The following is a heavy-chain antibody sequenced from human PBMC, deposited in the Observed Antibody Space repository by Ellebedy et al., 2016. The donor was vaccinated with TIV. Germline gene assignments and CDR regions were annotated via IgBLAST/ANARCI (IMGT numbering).Heavy chain of an antibody. CDR3: ARGQYNSGTKSMDV. V-gene: IGHV4-34*01. CDR2: INHSGST. D-gene: IGHD6-19*01. Sequence: SETLSLXXAIYGGSFSGYYWSWIRQPPGKGLEWLGEINHSGSTNYNPSLKSRVTISVDTSKNQFSLKLTSVTAADTAVYYCARGQYNSGTKSMDVWGRGTTVTVSS. J-gene: IGHJ6*02. CDR1: GGSFSGYY.